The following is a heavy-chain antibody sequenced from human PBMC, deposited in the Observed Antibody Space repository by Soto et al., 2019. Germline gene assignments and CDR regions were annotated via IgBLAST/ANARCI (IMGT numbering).Heavy chain of an antibody. CDR3: AREGGGDSYGYRCTYYYYYMDV. V-gene: IGHV3-30-3*01. D-gene: IGHD5-18*01. CDR2: ISYDGSNK. CDR1: GFTFSSYA. J-gene: IGHJ6*03. Sequence: QVQLVESGGGVVQPGRSLRLSCAASGFTFSSYAMHGVRQAPGKGLEWVAVISYDGSNKYYADSVKGRFTISRDNSKNTLYLEMNSRRAEDTAVYYCAREGGGDSYGYRCTYYYYYMDVWGKGTTVTVSS.